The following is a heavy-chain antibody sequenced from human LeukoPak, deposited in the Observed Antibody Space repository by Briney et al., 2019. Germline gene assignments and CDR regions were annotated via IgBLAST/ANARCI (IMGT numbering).Heavy chain of an antibody. Sequence: ASVKVSCEASGYTFTSYGISWVRQAPGQGLEWMGWISAYNGNTNYAQKLQGRVTMTTDTSTSTAYMELRSLRSDDTAVYYCARVTQYCSSTSCKLIDYWGQGTLVTVSS. CDR1: GYTFTSYG. CDR3: ARVTQYCSSTSCKLIDY. D-gene: IGHD2-2*01. J-gene: IGHJ4*02. V-gene: IGHV1-18*01. CDR2: ISAYNGNT.